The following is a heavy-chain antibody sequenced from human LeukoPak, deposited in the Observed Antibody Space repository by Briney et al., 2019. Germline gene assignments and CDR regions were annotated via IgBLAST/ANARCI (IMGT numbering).Heavy chain of an antibody. D-gene: IGHD3-3*01. Sequence: PGGSLRLSCAASGFTFSSYAMSWVRQAPGKGLEWVSAISGSGGSTYYADSVKGRFTTSRDNSKNTLYLQMNSLRAEDTAVYYCAKDQGYYDFWSGFDYWGQGTLVTVSS. CDR3: AKDQGYYDFWSGFDY. CDR2: ISGSGGST. CDR1: GFTFSSYA. J-gene: IGHJ4*02. V-gene: IGHV3-23*01.